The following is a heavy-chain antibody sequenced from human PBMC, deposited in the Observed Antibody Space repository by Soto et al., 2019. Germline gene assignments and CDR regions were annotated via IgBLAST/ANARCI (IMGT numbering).Heavy chain of an antibody. J-gene: IGHJ3*01. CDR2: INPDSGAP. Sequence: ASVKVSCKTSGYTFTGYYMHWVRQAPGQGLEWMGWINPDSGAPRYPQKFQGRVTTTRDTSISTVYMELSRLRSDDTAVYYCARGSPIQYYNSSGYYSNDAFEFWGQGSMVTVSS. D-gene: IGHD3-22*01. V-gene: IGHV1-2*02. CDR3: ARGSPIQYYNSSGYYSNDAFEF. CDR1: GYTFTGYY.